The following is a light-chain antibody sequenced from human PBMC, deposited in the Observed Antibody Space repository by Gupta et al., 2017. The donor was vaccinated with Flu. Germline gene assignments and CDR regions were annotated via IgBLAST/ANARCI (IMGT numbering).Light chain of an antibody. CDR2: LNN. V-gene: IGLV1-40*01. CDR3: QSYDSSLSGWEV. J-gene: IGLJ2*01. Sequence: QSVLTQPPSVSQAPWQRVAIACTGSSSNIGAGYDVHWYQQLPGTAPKLLIYLNNNRPSGVPDRFSGSKSGTSASLAITGLQAEDEADYYCQSYDSSLSGWEVFGGGTKLTVL. CDR1: SSNIGAGYD.